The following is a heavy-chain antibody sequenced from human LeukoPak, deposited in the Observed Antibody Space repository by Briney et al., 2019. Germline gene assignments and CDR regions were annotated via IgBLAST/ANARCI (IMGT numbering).Heavy chain of an antibody. V-gene: IGHV4-59*01. CDR1: GFTFSSYA. CDR3: ARDLSTGYFDY. J-gene: IGHJ4*02. Sequence: GSLRLSCAASGFTFSSYAMSWVRQAPGKGLEWIGYIYYSGSTNYNPSLKSRVTISVDTSKNQFSLKLSSVTAADTAVYYCARDLSTGYFDYWGQGTLVTVSS. CDR2: IYYSGST.